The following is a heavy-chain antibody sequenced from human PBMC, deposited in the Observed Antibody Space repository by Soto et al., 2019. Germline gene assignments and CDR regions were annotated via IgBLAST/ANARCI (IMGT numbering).Heavy chain of an antibody. D-gene: IGHD6-13*01. Sequence: QVHLVQSGAEVKKPGSSVKVSCKASGGTFSNHAINWVRQAPGQGLEWMGRIIPIFTTTNYAQKFQGRVTITADESTITAHMELSSLKHDDTAVYYCAREVAADGTFREDVFDIWGQGTSVTVSS. V-gene: IGHV1-69*12. CDR2: IIPIFTTT. CDR3: AREVAADGTFREDVFDI. CDR1: GGTFSNHA. J-gene: IGHJ3*02.